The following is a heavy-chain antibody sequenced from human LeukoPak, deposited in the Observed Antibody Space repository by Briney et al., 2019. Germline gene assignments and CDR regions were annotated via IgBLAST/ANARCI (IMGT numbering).Heavy chain of an antibody. CDR1: GFTFSSYS. Sequence: GGSLRLSCAASGFTFSSYSMNWVRQAPGKGLEWVSSISSSSSYIYYADSVKGRFTISRDNAKNSLYLQMNSLRAEDTAVYYCARAGPVQTSYGMDVWGQGTTVTVSS. D-gene: IGHD6-6*01. J-gene: IGHJ6*02. CDR2: ISSSSSYI. V-gene: IGHV3-21*01. CDR3: ARAGPVQTSYGMDV.